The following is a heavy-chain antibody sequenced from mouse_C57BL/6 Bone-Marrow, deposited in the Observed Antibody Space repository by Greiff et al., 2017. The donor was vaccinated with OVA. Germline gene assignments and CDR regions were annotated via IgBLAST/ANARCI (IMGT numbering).Heavy chain of an antibody. CDR2: ISSGSSTI. Sequence: DVHLVESGGGLVKPGGSLKLSCAASGFTFSDYGMHWVRQAPEKGLEWVAYISSGSSTIYYADTVKGRFTISRDNAKNTLFLQRTSLRSEDTAMYYCARNYGLFDYWGQGTTLTVSS. V-gene: IGHV5-17*01. CDR1: GFTFSDYG. CDR3: ARNYGLFDY. D-gene: IGHD1-1*01. J-gene: IGHJ2*01.